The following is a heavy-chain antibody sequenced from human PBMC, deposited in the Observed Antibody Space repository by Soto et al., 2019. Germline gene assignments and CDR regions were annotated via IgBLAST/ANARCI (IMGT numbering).Heavy chain of an antibody. CDR1: GLTFSDYY. V-gene: IGHV3-11*05. D-gene: IGHD4-17*01. Sequence: QVQLVESGGGLVKPGGSLRLSCAASGLTFSDYYMSWIRQAPGKGLEWVSYISSSSSYTNYADSVKGRITISRDNAKNSLYLQMNSLRADDTAVYYCARLDYGDYGWFDPWGQGTLVTVSS. CDR2: ISSSSSYT. J-gene: IGHJ5*02. CDR3: ARLDYGDYGWFDP.